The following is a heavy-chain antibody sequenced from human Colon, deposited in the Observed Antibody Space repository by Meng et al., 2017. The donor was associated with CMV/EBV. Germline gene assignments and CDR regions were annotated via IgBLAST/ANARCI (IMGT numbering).Heavy chain of an antibody. J-gene: IGHJ4*02. CDR1: GGSISSSSYY. CDR2: IYYSGST. D-gene: IGHD5-24*01. Sequence: QLQLQESGPGLVKPSETLSLTCTVSGGSISSSSYYWGWIRQPPGKGLEWIGSIYYSGSTYYNPSLKSRVTISVDTSKNQFSLKLSSVTAADTAVYYCARGTVVRDGYNQPVGYWGQGTLVTVSS. V-gene: IGHV4-39*07. CDR3: ARGTVVRDGYNQPVGY.